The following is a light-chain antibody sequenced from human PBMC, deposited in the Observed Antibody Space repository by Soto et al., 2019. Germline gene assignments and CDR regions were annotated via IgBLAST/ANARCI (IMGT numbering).Light chain of an antibody. J-gene: IGKJ3*01. CDR2: AS. CDR1: QSVSDSY. Sequence: EIVLTQSPGTLFLSRGERATLSCRASQSVSDSYLAWYQQKPGQAPRLLIYASSRATGIPDRFSGSGSGTDFTLTISRLEPADFAVYYCQHYGTSALFGPGTKVDIK. CDR3: QHYGTSAL. V-gene: IGKV3-20*01.